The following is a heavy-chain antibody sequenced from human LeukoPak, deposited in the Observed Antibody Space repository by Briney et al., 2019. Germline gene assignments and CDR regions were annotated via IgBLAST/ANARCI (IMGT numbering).Heavy chain of an antibody. V-gene: IGHV1-18*01. Sequence: WASVKVSCKASGGTFSSYGISWVRQAPGQGLEWMGWISAYNGNTNYAQKLQGRVTMTTDTSTSTAYMELRSLRSDDTAVYYCARVYEYSSSSLGDYWGQGTLVTVSS. J-gene: IGHJ4*02. CDR1: GGTFSSYG. D-gene: IGHD6-6*01. CDR2: ISAYNGNT. CDR3: ARVYEYSSSSLGDY.